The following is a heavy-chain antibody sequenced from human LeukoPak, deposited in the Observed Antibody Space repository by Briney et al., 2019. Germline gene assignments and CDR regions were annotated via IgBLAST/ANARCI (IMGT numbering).Heavy chain of an antibody. D-gene: IGHD1-26*01. CDR2: IYHSGST. J-gene: IGHJ3*02. CDR3: ARDATGGGDAFDI. V-gene: IGHV4-59*12. CDR1: GGSISSYY. Sequence: PSETLSLTCTVSGGSISSYYWGWIRQPPGKGLEWIGSIYHSGSTNYNPSLKSRVTISVDKSKNQFSLKLSSVTAADTAVYYCARDATGGGDAFDIWGQGTMVTVSS.